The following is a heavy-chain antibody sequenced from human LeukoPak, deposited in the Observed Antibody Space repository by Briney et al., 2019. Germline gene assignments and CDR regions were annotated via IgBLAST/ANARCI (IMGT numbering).Heavy chain of an antibody. CDR3: ARSLDFWSGYTDIDY. CDR1: GFTFNSYA. D-gene: IGHD3-3*01. CDR2: ISYDGSNK. V-gene: IGHV3-30-3*01. Sequence: PGGSLSLSCAASGFTFNSYAMHWVRQAPGKGLEWVAVISYDGSNKYYADSVKGRFTISRDNSKNTLYLQMNSLRAEDTSVYYCARSLDFWSGYTDIDYWGQGTLVTVSS. J-gene: IGHJ4*02.